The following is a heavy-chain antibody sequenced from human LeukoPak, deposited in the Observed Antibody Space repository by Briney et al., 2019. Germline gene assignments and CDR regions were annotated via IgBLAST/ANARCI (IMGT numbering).Heavy chain of an antibody. J-gene: IGHJ4*02. D-gene: IGHD4-11*01. CDR1: GFTFSSFA. CDR2: VSYYGSNK. Sequence: GGSLRLSCAASGFTFSSFAMHWVRQAPGKGMEWVAVVSYYGSNKYYADSVKGRFTISRYNSKNTLYLQFNSLRTEDTAVYYCARVNSNNFDYWGQGTLVTVSS. CDR3: ARVNSNNFDY. V-gene: IGHV3-30-3*01.